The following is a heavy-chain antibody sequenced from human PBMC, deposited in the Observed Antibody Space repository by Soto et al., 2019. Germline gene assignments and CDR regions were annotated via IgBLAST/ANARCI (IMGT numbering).Heavy chain of an antibody. CDR3: AKGAECYVVSSLDS. CDR1: GFRFSDFA. V-gene: IGHV3-23*01. Sequence: EVQLLESGGGFVQPGGSLRLSCAASGFRFSDFAMTWVRQAPGRGLEWVSAITGTASSTYYADSVKGRFTISRDNSKNTLYLQINSLRSEDTAIYYCAKGAECYVVSSLDSWGQGTLVTVSS. CDR2: ITGTASST. J-gene: IGHJ4*02. D-gene: IGHD2-15*01.